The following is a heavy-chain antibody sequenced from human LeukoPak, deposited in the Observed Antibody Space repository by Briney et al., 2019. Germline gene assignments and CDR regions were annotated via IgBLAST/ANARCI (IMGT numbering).Heavy chain of an antibody. CDR1: GFTFTNYA. D-gene: IGHD2-21*02. V-gene: IGHV3-23*01. J-gene: IGHJ4*02. Sequence: GGSLRLSCAASGFTFTNYAMSWVRQAPGKGLEWVSAIGGSGDNTYYADSVKGRFTTSRENSKNTLSLQMNSLRAEDTAVYYCAKGVWNCGGDCYSTFDYWGQGTLVTVSS. CDR3: AKGVWNCGGDCYSTFDY. CDR2: IGGSGDNT.